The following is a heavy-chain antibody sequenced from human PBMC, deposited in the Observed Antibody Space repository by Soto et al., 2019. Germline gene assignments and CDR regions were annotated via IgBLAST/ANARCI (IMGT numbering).Heavy chain of an antibody. CDR1: GFTFSSYG. Sequence: GGSLRLSCAVSGFTFSSYGMHWVRQVTGKGLEWVSAIGTAGDTYYPGSVKGRFTISRENAKNSLYLQMNSLRAGDTAVYYCARANAGLYYFDYWGQGTLVTVSS. CDR3: ARANAGLYYFDY. CDR2: IGTAGDT. V-gene: IGHV3-13*01. D-gene: IGHD6-13*01. J-gene: IGHJ4*02.